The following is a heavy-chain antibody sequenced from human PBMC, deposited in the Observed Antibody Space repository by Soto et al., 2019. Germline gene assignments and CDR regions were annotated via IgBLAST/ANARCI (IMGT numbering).Heavy chain of an antibody. J-gene: IGHJ4*02. CDR3: AYGSSSAWIDK. CDR2: VYFSGGNS. Sequence: PWETLSLTCSVSGDSMRGYHYYWGWIRQAPGKGLEWVGSVYFSGGNSYYNPSLKSRVTISVDTSYNKFFLRLNSVTAADTAVYFCAYGSSSAWIDKWGQGTLVTVSS. V-gene: IGHV4-39*01. CDR1: GDSMRGYHYY. D-gene: IGHD6-25*01.